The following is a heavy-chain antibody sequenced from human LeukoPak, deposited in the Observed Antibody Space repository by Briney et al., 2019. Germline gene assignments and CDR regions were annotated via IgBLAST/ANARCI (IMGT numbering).Heavy chain of an antibody. CDR1: GGTFSSYA. V-gene: IGHV1-69*04. CDR3: ARGEVEFGELWGFDY. Sequence: SVKVSCKASGGTFSSYAISWVRQAPGQGLEWMGRIIPILGIANYAQKFQGRVTITADKSTSTAYMELSSLRSEDTAVYYCARGEVEFGELWGFDYWGQGTLVIVSS. J-gene: IGHJ4*02. CDR2: IIPILGIA. D-gene: IGHD3-10*01.